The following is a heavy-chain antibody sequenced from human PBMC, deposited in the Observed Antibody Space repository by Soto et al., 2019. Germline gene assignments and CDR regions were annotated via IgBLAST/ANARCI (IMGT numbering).Heavy chain of an antibody. CDR1: GGSFSGYY. V-gene: IGHV4-34*01. J-gene: IGHJ6*02. D-gene: IGHD3-9*01. CDR2: INHSGST. CDR3: ARGYYDILTGHHYYYYGMDV. Sequence: QVQLQQWGAGLLKPSETLSLTCAVYGGSFSGYYWSWIRQPPGKGLEWIGEINHSGSTNYNPSLNSPVTISVDTSKNQFSLKLSSVTAADTAVYYCARGYYDILTGHHYYYYGMDVWGQGTTVTVSS.